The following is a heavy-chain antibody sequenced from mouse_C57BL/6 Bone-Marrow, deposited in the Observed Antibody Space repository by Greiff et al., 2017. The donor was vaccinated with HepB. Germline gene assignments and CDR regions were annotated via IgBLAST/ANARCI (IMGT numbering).Heavy chain of an antibody. J-gene: IGHJ3*01. CDR2: IYPRSGNT. CDR3: ARSFYYRGFAY. Sequence: QVQLKESGAELARPGASVKLSCKASGYTFTSYGISWVKQRTGQGLEWIGEIYPRSGNTYYNEKFKGKATLTADKSSSTAYMELRSLTSEDSAVYFCARSFYYRGFAYWGRGTLVTVSA. V-gene: IGHV1-81*01. CDR1: GYTFTSYG. D-gene: IGHD2-12*01.